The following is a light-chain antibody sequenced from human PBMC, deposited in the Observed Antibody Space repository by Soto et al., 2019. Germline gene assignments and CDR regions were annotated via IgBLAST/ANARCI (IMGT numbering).Light chain of an antibody. Sequence: EIVMTQSPATLSVSPGERATLSCRASQSVSSNLAWYQQKPGQAPRLLIYGASTRATGIPARFSGSVSGTEFTLTISGLQSEDFAIYYGQQYNNWPPYTFGQGTKLEIK. CDR3: QQYNNWPPYT. V-gene: IGKV3-15*01. J-gene: IGKJ2*01. CDR1: QSVSSN. CDR2: GAS.